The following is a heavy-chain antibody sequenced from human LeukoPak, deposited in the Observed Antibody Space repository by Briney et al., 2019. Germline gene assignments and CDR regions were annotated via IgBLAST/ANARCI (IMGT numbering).Heavy chain of an antibody. CDR3: ARLNWKPPYYYYGMDV. Sequence: PGGSLRLSCSASGFTFSSYAMHWVRQAPGKGLEYVSAISSNGGSTYYADSVKGRFTISRDNSKNTLYLQMSSLRAEDTAVYYCARLNWKPPYYYYGMDVWGQGTTVTVSS. D-gene: IGHD1-20*01. CDR2: ISSNGGST. J-gene: IGHJ6*02. CDR1: GFTFSSYA. V-gene: IGHV3-64D*06.